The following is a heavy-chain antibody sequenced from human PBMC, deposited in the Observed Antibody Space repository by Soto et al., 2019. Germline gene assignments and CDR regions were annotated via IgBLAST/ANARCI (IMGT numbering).Heavy chain of an antibody. J-gene: IGHJ4*02. V-gene: IGHV6-1*01. Sequence: PSQTLSLTCAISGDSVSSNSAAWNWIRQSPSRGLEWLGRTYYRSRWYNDYAVSVKSRITVNPDTSKNQFSLHLNSVTPEDTAVYYCARDEGGTAMVTSGDSYDYWGQGTLVTVSS. D-gene: IGHD5-18*01. CDR1: GDSVSSNSAA. CDR2: TYYRSRWYN. CDR3: ARDEGGTAMVTSGDSYDY.